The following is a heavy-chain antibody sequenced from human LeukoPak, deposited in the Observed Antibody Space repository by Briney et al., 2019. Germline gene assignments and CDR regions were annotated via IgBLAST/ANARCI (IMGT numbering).Heavy chain of an antibody. Sequence: APVKVSCKASGHTFTSYVMNWGRQAPGQGLEWMGWINTNTGDSTYAKGFTGRFVLSLDTSVSTAYLQISSLKAEDTAVYYCAREPRYCSTTSCYPTGWFDPWGQGTLVTVSS. CDR3: AREPRYCSTTSCYPTGWFDP. J-gene: IGHJ5*02. CDR2: INTNTGDS. CDR1: GHTFTSYV. V-gene: IGHV7-4-1*02. D-gene: IGHD2-2*01.